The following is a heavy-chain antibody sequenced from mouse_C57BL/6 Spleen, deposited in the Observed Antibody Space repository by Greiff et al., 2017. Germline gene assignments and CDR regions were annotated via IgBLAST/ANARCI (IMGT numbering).Heavy chain of an antibody. J-gene: IGHJ2*02. Sequence: SGPELVKPGASVKISCKASGYAFSSSWMNWVKQRPGKGLEWIGRIYPGDGDTNYNGKFKGKATLTADKSSSTAYMQLSSLTSEDSAVYFCARANWDGLDYWGQGTSLTVSS. D-gene: IGHD4-1*01. CDR3: ARANWDGLDY. CDR2: IYPGDGDT. CDR1: GYAFSSSW. V-gene: IGHV1-82*01.